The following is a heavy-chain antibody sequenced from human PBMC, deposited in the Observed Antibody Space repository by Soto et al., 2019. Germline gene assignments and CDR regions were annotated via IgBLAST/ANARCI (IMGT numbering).Heavy chain of an antibody. J-gene: IGHJ6*03. CDR1: GGTFSSYT. CDR3: AGCSSTSCYGAVPNMDV. V-gene: IGHV1-69*02. D-gene: IGHD2-2*01. CDR2: RIPILGIA. Sequence: QVQLVQSGAEVKKPGSSVKVSCKASGGTFSSYTISWVRQAPRQGLEWMGRRIPILGIADCAQKFQGRVTITADKSTSTAYMALSSLRSEDTAVYYCAGCSSTSCYGAVPNMDVWGKGTTVTVSS.